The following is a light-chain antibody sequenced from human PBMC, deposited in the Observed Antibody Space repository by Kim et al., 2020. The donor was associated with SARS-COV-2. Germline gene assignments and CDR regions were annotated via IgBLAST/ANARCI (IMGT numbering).Light chain of an antibody. CDR2: GAS. V-gene: IGKV1-5*03. CDR3: QQYNTLWT. CDR1: QTVNRW. J-gene: IGKJ1*01. Sequence: DIQMTQSPSTVSASVGDRVIITCRANQTVNRWLAWYQHKPGQGPKLLIFGASSLQSGVPLRFSGSGAGTEFTLTISSLQPDDFGTYYCQQYNTLWTFGQGTKVDIK.